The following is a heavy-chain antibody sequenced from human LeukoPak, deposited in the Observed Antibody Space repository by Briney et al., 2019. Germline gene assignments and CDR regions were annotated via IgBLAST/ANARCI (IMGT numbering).Heavy chain of an antibody. D-gene: IGHD2-2*02. J-gene: IGHJ4*02. CDR3: AKEGEYCSSNSCYTGFDY. Sequence: PGGSLRLPCAASGFTFSSYAMSWVRQAPGKGLEWVSAISGSGGSTYYADPVKGRFTISRDNSKNTLYLQMNSLRAEDTAVYYCAKEGEYCSSNSCYTGFDYWGQGTLVNVSS. V-gene: IGHV3-23*01. CDR2: ISGSGGST. CDR1: GFTFSSYA.